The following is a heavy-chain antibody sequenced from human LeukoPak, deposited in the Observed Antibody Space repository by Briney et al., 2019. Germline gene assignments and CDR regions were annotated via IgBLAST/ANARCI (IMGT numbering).Heavy chain of an antibody. Sequence: GGSLRLSCAASGFTISLHWMSWVRQAPGKGLEWVSYIGSSGTTIYYADSVKGRFTISRDNAKSSLYLQMNRLRAEDTAVYYCAKLDDVGGLDYWGQGTLVTVSS. J-gene: IGHJ4*02. CDR3: AKLDDVGGLDY. CDR1: GFTISLHW. V-gene: IGHV3-48*04. CDR2: IGSSGTTI. D-gene: IGHD2-15*01.